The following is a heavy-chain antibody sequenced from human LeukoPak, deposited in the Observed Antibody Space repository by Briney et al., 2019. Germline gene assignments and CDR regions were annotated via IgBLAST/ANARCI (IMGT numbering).Heavy chain of an antibody. V-gene: IGHV3-15*01. CDR3: TTATASDILTGYYGGYYLDY. Sequence: GGSLRLSCAASGFTFSNAWMSWVRQAPGKGLEWVGRIKSKTDGGTTDYAAPVKGRFTISRDDSKNTLYLQMNSLKTEDTAVYYCTTATASDILTGYYGGYYLDYWGQGTLVTVSS. CDR2: IKSKTDGGTT. CDR1: GFTFSNAW. J-gene: IGHJ4*02. D-gene: IGHD3-9*01.